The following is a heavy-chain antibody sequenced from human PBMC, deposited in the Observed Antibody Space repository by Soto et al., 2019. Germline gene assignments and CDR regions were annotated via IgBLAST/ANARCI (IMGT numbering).Heavy chain of an antibody. J-gene: IGHJ6*03. V-gene: IGHV1-69*02. D-gene: IGHD3-10*01. Sequence: ASGKVSCKASGGTFSSYSISWVRQAPGQGLEWMGRIIPILGIANYAQEFQGRVTITADKSTSTAYMELSSLRSEDTAVYYCAAGLWFERQNYCMDVWGKGTTVTVSS. CDR2: IIPILGIA. CDR3: AAGLWFERQNYCMDV. CDR1: GGTFSSYS.